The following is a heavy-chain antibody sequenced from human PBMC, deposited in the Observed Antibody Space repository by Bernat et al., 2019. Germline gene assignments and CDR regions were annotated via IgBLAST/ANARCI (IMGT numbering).Heavy chain of an antibody. Sequence: QVQLVESGGGLVKPGGSLRLSCAASGFTSSDYYMSWIRQAPGKGLDWVSYISSSSSYTTYADPVKGRFTISRDNAKNSLYLQMNSLRAEDTAVYYCARGTSTSAPYMDVWGKGTTVTVSS. CDR3: ARGTSTSAPYMDV. CDR1: GFTSSDYY. V-gene: IGHV3-11*05. CDR2: ISSSSSYT. J-gene: IGHJ6*03.